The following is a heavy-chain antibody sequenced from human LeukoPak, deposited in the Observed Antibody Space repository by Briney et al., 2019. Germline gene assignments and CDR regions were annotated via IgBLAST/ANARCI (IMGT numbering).Heavy chain of an antibody. J-gene: IGHJ4*02. D-gene: IGHD3-22*01. CDR2: IYSGGNT. V-gene: IGHV3-53*01. CDR3: ARLVDSSGYF. Sequence: GGSLRLSCAASGFTFSSYAMSWVRQAPGKGLEWVSVIYSGGNTDYAESVKGRFTISRDTSKNTLYLQMNSLRAEDTAVYYCARLVDSSGYFWGQGTLVTVSS. CDR1: GFTFSSYA.